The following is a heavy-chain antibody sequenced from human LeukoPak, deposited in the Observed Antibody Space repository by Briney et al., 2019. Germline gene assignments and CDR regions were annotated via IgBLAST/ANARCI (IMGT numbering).Heavy chain of an antibody. V-gene: IGHV3-21*01. CDR2: ISSSSSYI. Sequence: GGSLRLSCAASGFTFSSYSMNWVRQAPGKGLEWVSSISSSSSYIYYADSVKGRFTISRDNAKNSLYLQMNSLRAEDTAMYYCAASYCGGDCPPFDAFDIWGQGTMVTVSS. CDR1: GFTFSSYS. J-gene: IGHJ3*02. D-gene: IGHD2-21*02. CDR3: AASYCGGDCPPFDAFDI.